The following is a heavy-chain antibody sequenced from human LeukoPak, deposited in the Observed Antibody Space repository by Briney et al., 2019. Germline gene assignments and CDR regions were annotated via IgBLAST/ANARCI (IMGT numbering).Heavy chain of an antibody. D-gene: IGHD1-26*01. Sequence: SETLSLTCSGSGVSISSVSYYRSWIRQPAGKGLEWIGRIYTSGSTNYNPSLKSRVTISTDASKNQFSLNLSSVTAADTAVYYCARDVATAPDDWGQGTLVTVSS. CDR2: IYTSGST. CDR1: GVSISSVSYY. V-gene: IGHV4-61*02. CDR3: ARDVATAPDD. J-gene: IGHJ4*02.